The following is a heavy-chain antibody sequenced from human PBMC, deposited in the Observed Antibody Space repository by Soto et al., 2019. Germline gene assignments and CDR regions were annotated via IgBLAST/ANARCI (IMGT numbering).Heavy chain of an antibody. V-gene: IGHV4-59*01. J-gene: IGHJ6*03. CDR1: GGSISSYY. CDR2: IYYSGST. CDR3: ARGASGWGYDFWSGPYYYYMDV. Sequence: SETLSLTCTVSGGSISSYYWSWIRQPPGKGLEWIGYIYYSGSTNYNPSLKSRVTISVDTSKSQFSLKLSSVTAADTAVYCCARGASGWGYDFWSGPYYYYMDVWGKGTTVTVSS. D-gene: IGHD3-3*01.